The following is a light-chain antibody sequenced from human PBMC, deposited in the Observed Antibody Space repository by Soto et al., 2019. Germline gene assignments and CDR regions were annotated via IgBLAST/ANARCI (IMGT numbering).Light chain of an antibody. J-gene: IGKJ2*01. CDR2: SSS. V-gene: IGKV3-20*01. Sequence: EIVLTQSPGTLSLSAGERATLSCRASQTISGTYLAWYQQKPGQAPRLLIYSSSSRAAGVSDRFSGSGSGTDFSLTISRLEPEDFAMYYCQQYNNWPYTFGQGTKVDIK. CDR3: QQYNNWPYT. CDR1: QTISGTY.